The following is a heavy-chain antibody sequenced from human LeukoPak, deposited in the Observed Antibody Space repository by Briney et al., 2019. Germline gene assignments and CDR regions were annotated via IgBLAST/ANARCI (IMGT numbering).Heavy chain of an antibody. CDR1: GFTFSDYA. Sequence: LSGGSLRLSCAASGFTFSDYALIWVRQAPGKGLEWLSAIRGTGGTTYYADSVKGRCTISRDNSRNTVYLQMNSLRAEDTALYFCGKDPNGDYVGAFDFWGPGTMVTVSS. CDR3: GKDPNGDYVGAFDF. J-gene: IGHJ3*01. V-gene: IGHV3-23*01. D-gene: IGHD4-17*01. CDR2: IRGTGGTT.